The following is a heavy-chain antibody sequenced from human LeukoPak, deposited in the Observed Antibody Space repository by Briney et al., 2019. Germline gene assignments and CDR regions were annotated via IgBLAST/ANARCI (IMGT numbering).Heavy chain of an antibody. CDR2: IDPNSGGT. D-gene: IGHD4-11*01. J-gene: IGHJ4*02. CDR3: ARGDYSNYYFDY. CDR1: GYTFTGYY. Sequence: GASVKVSCKASGYTFTGYYMHWVRQAPGQGLEWMGRIDPNSGGTNYAQKFQGRVTKTRDTSISTAYMELSRLRSDDTAVYYCARGDYSNYYFDYWGQGTLVTVSS. V-gene: IGHV1-2*06.